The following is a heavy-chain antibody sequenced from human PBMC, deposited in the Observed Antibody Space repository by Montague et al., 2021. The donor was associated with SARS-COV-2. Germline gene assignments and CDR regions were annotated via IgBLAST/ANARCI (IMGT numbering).Heavy chain of an antibody. D-gene: IGHD3-9*01. J-gene: IGHJ4*02. CDR1: GFSLSTSGMC. V-gene: IGHV2-70*01. CDR3: ARTYYDILPNLYYFDY. Sequence: PALVKPTQTLTLTCTFSGFSLSTSGMCVSWIRQPPGKALEWLALIDWDDDKYYSTSLKTRLTTSKDTSKNQVVLTMTNMDPVDTATYYCARTYYDILPNLYYFDYWGQGTLVTVSS. CDR2: IDWDDDK.